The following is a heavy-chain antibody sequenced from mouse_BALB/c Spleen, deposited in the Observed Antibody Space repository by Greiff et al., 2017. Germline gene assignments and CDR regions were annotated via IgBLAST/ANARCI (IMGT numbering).Heavy chain of an antibody. CDR1: GYTFTSYT. CDR3: ASGEGYDYDDPFDY. D-gene: IGHD2-4*01. V-gene: IGHV1-4*02. CDR2: INPSSGYT. J-gene: IGHJ2*01. Sequence: QVQLQQSAAELARPGASVKMSCKASGYTFTSYTMHWVKQRPGQGLEWIGYINPSSGYTEYNQKFKDKTTLTADKSSSTAYMQLSSLTSEDSAVYYCASGEGYDYDDPFDYWGQGTTLTVSS.